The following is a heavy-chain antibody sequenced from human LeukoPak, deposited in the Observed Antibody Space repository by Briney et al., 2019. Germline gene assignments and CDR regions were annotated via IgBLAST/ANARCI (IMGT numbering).Heavy chain of an antibody. D-gene: IGHD3-22*01. CDR2: IYYSGST. Sequence: SETLSLTCTVSGGSISSGGYYWSWIRQHLGKGLEWIVYIYYSGSTYYNPSLKSRVTISVDTSKNQFSLKLSSVTAADTAVYYCARKTTYYYDSSGLDSDAFDIWGQGTMVTVSS. CDR3: ARKTTYYYDSSGLDSDAFDI. V-gene: IGHV4-31*03. J-gene: IGHJ3*02. CDR1: GGSISSGGYY.